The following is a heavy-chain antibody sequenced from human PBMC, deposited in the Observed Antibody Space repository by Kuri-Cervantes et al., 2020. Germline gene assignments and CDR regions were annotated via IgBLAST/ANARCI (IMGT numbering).Heavy chain of an antibody. Sequence: GGSLRLSCAASGVTFSSYGMHWVRQAPGKGLEWVAAISYDGSNKYYADSVKGRFTISRDNSKSTLYLQMNSLRAEDTAVYYCAKCIYSHTYHDAFDIWGQGTLVTVSS. CDR2: ISYDGSNK. J-gene: IGHJ3*02. V-gene: IGHV3-30*18. CDR3: AKCIYSHTYHDAFDI. CDR1: GVTFSSYG. D-gene: IGHD2-21*01.